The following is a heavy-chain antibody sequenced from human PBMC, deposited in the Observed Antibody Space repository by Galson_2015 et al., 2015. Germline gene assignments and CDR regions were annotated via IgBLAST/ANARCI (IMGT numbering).Heavy chain of an antibody. D-gene: IGHD3-22*01. CDR3: ARERNYGSSGVIDY. Sequence: SLRLSCAASGFTFSSYEMNWVRQAPGKGLEWVSYISSSGSTIYYADSVKGRFTISRDNAKNSLYLQMNNLRAEDTAVYYCARERNYGSSGVIDYWGQGTLVTVSS. V-gene: IGHV3-48*03. J-gene: IGHJ4*02. CDR2: ISSSGSTI. CDR1: GFTFSSYE.